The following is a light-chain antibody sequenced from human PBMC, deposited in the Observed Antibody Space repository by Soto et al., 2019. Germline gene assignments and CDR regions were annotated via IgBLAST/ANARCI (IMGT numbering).Light chain of an antibody. Sequence: IQLTQSPSSLSASVGDRVSITCRASQSISSYLNWYQQKPGKAPKLLIYDASNLESGVPSRFSGSGSGTDFTLTISSLQPEDVATYYCQKYNSAPLTFGGGTKVDIK. CDR3: QKYNSAPLT. CDR1: QSISSY. V-gene: IGKV1-27*01. J-gene: IGKJ4*01. CDR2: DAS.